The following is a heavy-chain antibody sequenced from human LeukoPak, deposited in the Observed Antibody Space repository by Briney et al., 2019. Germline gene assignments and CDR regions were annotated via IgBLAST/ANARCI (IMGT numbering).Heavy chain of an antibody. V-gene: IGHV4-38-2*02. D-gene: IGHD2-2*01. Sequence: SETLSLTCTVSGHSISSGYYWGWIRQPPGKGLEWIGSIYHSGSTYYNPSLKSRVTISVDTSKNQFSLKLSSVTAADTAVFYCARREWGYAVSVWGKGTTVIVSS. CDR2: IYHSGST. CDR1: GHSISSGYY. J-gene: IGHJ6*04. CDR3: ARREWGYAVSV.